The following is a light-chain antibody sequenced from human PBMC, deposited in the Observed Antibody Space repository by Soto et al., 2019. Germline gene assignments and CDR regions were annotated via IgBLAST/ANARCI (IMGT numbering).Light chain of an antibody. CDR3: ISKTGSRTLVV. CDR2: EVS. J-gene: IGLJ2*01. V-gene: IGLV2-14*01. CDR1: SSDVGGYNY. Sequence: QSALTQPASVSGSPGQSITLSCTGTSSDVGGYNYVSWYQHHPGKAPKLMIYEVSSRPSGVSNRFSGSKSGNTASLTISGLQAEDEADYYCISKTGSRTLVVFGGGTKLTVL.